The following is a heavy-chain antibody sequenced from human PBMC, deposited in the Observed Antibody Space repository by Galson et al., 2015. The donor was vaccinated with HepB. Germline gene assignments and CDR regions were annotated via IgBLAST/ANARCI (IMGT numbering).Heavy chain of an antibody. J-gene: IGHJ4*02. Sequence: SVKVSCKASGYTFTSYAMHWVRQAPGQRLEWMGWINAGNGNTKYSQKFQGRVTITRDTSASTAYMELSSLRSEDTAVYYCASHGYYYDSSGYYYNDHWGQGTLVTVSS. CDR3: ASHGYYYDSSGYYYNDH. CDR1: GYTFTSYA. D-gene: IGHD3-22*01. CDR2: INAGNGNT. V-gene: IGHV1-3*01.